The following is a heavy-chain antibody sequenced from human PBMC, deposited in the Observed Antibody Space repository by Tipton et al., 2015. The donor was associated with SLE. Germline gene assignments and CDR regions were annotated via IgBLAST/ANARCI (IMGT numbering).Heavy chain of an antibody. CDR1: GFTFSNYW. Sequence: SLRLSCAVSGFTFSNYWMSWVRQAPGKGLEWVANINQDGSDKYYVDSVKGLFTIPRDNVKNSLYLQMNSLRAEDTAVYYCARGSIGLDYWGQGTLVTVSS. CDR3: ARGSIGLDY. D-gene: IGHD2-2*01. J-gene: IGHJ4*02. CDR2: INQDGSDK. V-gene: IGHV3-7*04.